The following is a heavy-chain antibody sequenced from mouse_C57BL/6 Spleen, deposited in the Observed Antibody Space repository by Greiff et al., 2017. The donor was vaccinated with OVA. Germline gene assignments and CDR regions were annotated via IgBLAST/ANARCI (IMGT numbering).Heavy chain of an antibody. CDR3: ARPVATTGYFDY. CDR1: GYTFTDYY. D-gene: IGHD1-1*01. CDR2: IYPGSGNT. V-gene: IGHV1-76*01. J-gene: IGHJ2*01. Sequence: LVESGAELVRPGASVKLSCKASGYTFTDYYINWVKQRPGQGLEWIARIYPGSGNTYYNEKFKGKATLTAEKSSSTAYMQLSSLTSEDSAVYFCARPVATTGYFDYWGQGTTLTVSS.